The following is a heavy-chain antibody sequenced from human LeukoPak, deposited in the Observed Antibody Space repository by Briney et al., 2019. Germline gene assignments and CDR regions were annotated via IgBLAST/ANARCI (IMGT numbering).Heavy chain of an antibody. V-gene: IGHV3-33*06. CDR2: IWYDGSNK. J-gene: IGHJ4*02. CDR1: GFTFSSYG. CDR3: AKDMGYCSSTSCPPYYFDY. D-gene: IGHD2-2*01. Sequence: GGSLRLSCAASGFTFSSYGMHWVRQAPGKGLEWVAVIWYDGSNKYYADSVKGRFTISRDNSKNTLYLQMNSLRAEDTAVYYCAKDMGYCSSTSCPPYYFDYWGQGTLVTVSS.